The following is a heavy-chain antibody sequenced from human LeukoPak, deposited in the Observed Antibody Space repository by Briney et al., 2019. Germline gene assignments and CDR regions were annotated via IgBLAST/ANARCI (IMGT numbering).Heavy chain of an antibody. CDR1: GGSISGYY. Sequence: PSQTLSLTCTVSGGSISGYYWSWIRQPPGKGLEWIGYIYYSGTTNYNPSLKSRVTISVDTPRNQFSLKMSSVTAADTAVYYCARGPGSGWYDYWGQGTLVTVSS. J-gene: IGHJ4*02. V-gene: IGHV4-59*01. CDR3: ARGPGSGWYDY. D-gene: IGHD6-19*01. CDR2: IYYSGTT.